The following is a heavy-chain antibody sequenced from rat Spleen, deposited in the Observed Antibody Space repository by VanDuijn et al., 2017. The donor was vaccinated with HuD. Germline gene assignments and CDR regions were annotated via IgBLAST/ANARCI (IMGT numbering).Heavy chain of an antibody. CDR3: ARRPFDY. J-gene: IGHJ2*01. V-gene: IGHV5-25*01. Sequence: EVQLVESGGGLVQPGRSLKLSCAASGFTFSNYDMAWVRQAPTKGLEWVASISTSGGSTYYRDSVKGRFTVSRDNAKSTLYLQMDSLRSEDTATYYCARRPFDYWGQGVMVTVSS. CDR2: ISTSGGST. CDR1: GFTFSNYD.